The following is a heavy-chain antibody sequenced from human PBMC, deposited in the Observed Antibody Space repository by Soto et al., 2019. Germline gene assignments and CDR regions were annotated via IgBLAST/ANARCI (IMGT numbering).Heavy chain of an antibody. CDR2: ISTDASST. Sequence: EVQLVEFGGGLVQPGGSLRLSCAASGFTFSSYWMHWVRQAPGKGLVWVSSISTDASSTSYADPVKGRFTISRDNAKNTLYLQMNSARADDTAVYYCARLPNKSPQNWGQGTLVIVSP. V-gene: IGHV3-74*01. CDR3: ARLPNKSPQN. J-gene: IGHJ1*01. CDR1: GFTFSSYW.